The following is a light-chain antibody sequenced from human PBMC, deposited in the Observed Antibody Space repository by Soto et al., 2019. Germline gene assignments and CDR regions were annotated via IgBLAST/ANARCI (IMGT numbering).Light chain of an antibody. J-gene: IGLJ1*01. CDR1: SSDVGSYNL. V-gene: IGLV2-23*02. CDR3: CSYAGSSTFYV. CDR2: EVS. Sequence: QSALTQPASVSGSPGQSITISCTGTSSDVGSYNLISWYQQYPDKAPKLMIYEVSKRPSGVSSRFSGSKSGNAASLTISGLQAKDEADYYCCSYAGSSTFYVFGTGTKVTVL.